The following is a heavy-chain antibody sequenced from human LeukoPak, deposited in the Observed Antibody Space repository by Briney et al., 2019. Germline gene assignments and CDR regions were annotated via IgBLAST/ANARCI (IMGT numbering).Heavy chain of an antibody. CDR3: ARDFTDYGSGSYYYYFDY. D-gene: IGHD3-10*01. V-gene: IGHV4-31*03. J-gene: IGHJ4*02. CDR2: IYYSGST. CDR1: GGSISSGGYY. Sequence: PSETLSLTCTVSGGSISSGGYYWSRIRQHPGKGLEWIGYIYYSGSTYYNPSLKSRVTISVDTSKNQFSLKLSSVTAADTAVYYCARDFTDYGSGSYYYYFDYWGQGTLVTVSS.